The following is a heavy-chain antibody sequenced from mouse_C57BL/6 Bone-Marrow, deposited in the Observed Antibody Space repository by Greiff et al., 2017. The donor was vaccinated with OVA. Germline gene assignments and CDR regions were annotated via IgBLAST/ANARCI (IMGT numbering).Heavy chain of an antibody. J-gene: IGHJ3*01. D-gene: IGHD6-5*01. V-gene: IGHV5-4*03. CDR2: ISDGGSYT. CDR1: GFTFSSYA. CDR3: ARDRSRLFAY. Sequence: DVKLVESGGGLVKPGGSLKLSCAASGFTFSSYAMSWVRQTPEKRLEWVATISDGGSYTYYPDNVKGRFTISRDNAKNNLYLQMSHLKSEDTAMYYWARDRSRLFAYWGQGTLVTVSA.